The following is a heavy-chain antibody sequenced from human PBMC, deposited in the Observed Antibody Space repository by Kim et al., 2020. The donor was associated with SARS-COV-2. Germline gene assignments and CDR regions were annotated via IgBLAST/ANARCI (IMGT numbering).Heavy chain of an antibody. J-gene: IGHJ4*02. D-gene: IGHD3-3*01. CDR2: IIPIFGTA. CDR1: GGTFSSYA. V-gene: IGHV1-69*13. Sequence: SVKVSCKASGGTFSSYAISWVRQAPGQGLEWMGGIIPIFGTANYAQKFQGRVTITADESTSTAYMELSSLRSEDTAVYYCARAQTWFGGGTYYFDYWGQGTLVTVSS. CDR3: ARAQTWFGGGTYYFDY.